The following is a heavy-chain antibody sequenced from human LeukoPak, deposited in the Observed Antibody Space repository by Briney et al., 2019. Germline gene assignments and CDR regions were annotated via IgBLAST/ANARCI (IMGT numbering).Heavy chain of an antibody. V-gene: IGHV4-31*03. Sequence: SETLSLTCTVSGGSISSGGYYWSWIRQHPGKGLEWIGYIYYSGSTYYNPSLKSRVTISVDRSKNQFSLKLSSVTAADTAVYYCARGSITIFGVVNYGMDVWGQGTTVTVSS. J-gene: IGHJ6*02. CDR2: IYYSGST. D-gene: IGHD3-3*01. CDR1: GGSISSGGYY. CDR3: ARGSITIFGVVNYGMDV.